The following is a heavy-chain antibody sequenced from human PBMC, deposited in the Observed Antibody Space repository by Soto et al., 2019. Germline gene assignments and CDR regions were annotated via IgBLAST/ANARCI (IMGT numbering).Heavy chain of an antibody. CDR1: GYTFTSYG. V-gene: IGHV1-18*01. CDR3: ARDIVCGYSYGYGFGPPRQARYYYGMDV. D-gene: IGHD5-18*01. CDR2: ISAYNGNT. J-gene: IGHJ6*02. Sequence: ASVKVSCKASGYTFTSYGISWVRQAPGQGLEWIGWISAYNGNTNYAQKLQGRVTMTTDTSTSTAYMELRSLRSDDTAVYYCARDIVCGYSYGYGFGPPRQARYYYGMDVWGQGTTVTAP.